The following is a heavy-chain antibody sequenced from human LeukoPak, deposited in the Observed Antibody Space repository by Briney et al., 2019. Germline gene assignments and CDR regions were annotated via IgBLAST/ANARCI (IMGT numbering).Heavy chain of an antibody. D-gene: IGHD6-25*01. CDR1: GYTFTNYG. J-gene: IGHJ4*02. CDR3: ARGSRDRAETAAFGY. V-gene: IGHV1-18*01. CDR2: ISAYNGNT. Sequence: ASVKVSCKASGYTFTNYGFNWVRQAPGQGLEGMGWISAYNGNTNYAQNVQGRVTMTTDTSTSTAYMEVRTLRADDTAVYYCARGSRDRAETAAFGYWGQGTLVTVSS.